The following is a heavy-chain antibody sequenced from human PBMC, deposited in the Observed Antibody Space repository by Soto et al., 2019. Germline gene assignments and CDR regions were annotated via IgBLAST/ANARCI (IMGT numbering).Heavy chain of an antibody. V-gene: IGHV4-34*01. Sequence: QVQLQQWGAGLLKPSETLSLTCAVYGGSFCGYYWSWIRQPPGKGLEWIGEINHSGSTNYNPSFKSRVTTSVDTSNNQCCLRLSSVTAADTAVYDCARMSPGRGWYRLPYYFDYWCQGTLVTVSS. J-gene: IGHJ4*02. D-gene: IGHD6-19*01. CDR3: ARMSPGRGWYRLPYYFDY. CDR2: INHSGST. CDR1: GGSFCGYY.